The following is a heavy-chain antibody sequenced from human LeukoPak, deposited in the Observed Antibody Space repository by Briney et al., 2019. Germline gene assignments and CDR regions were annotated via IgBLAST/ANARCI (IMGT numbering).Heavy chain of an antibody. D-gene: IGHD3-10*01. V-gene: IGHV3-66*01. J-gene: IGHJ4*02. CDR2: VYSGGST. CDR1: GFTVSSNY. Sequence: GGSLRLSCAASGFTVSSNYMGWVRQAPGKGLEWASVVYSGGSTYYADSVKGRFTIPRDNSQNTLYLQMNSLRAEDTAVYYCARDGPRAGRGVIFENWGQGTLVTVSS. CDR3: ARDGPRAGRGVIFEN.